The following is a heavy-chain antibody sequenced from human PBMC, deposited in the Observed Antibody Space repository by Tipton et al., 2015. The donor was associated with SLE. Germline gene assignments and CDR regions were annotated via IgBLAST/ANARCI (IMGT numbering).Heavy chain of an antibody. Sequence: TLSLTCSVSGVSISSHSHYWGWIRQPPGKGLEWIGYIFHSGTTYYKPSLKTRLSMSVDKSKNQFSLNLSSVTAADTAVYYCASDCGHDCSPMEYFPHWGQGTLVTVSS. CDR1: GVSISSHSHY. D-gene: IGHD2-21*01. CDR3: ASDCGHDCSPMEYFPH. J-gene: IGHJ1*01. CDR2: IFHSGTT. V-gene: IGHV4-39*07.